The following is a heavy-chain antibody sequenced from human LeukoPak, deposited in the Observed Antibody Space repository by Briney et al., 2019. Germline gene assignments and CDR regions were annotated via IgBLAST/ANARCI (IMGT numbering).Heavy chain of an antibody. D-gene: IGHD2-2*01. CDR3: ARRSTSCLDY. CDR2: INHRGIT. J-gene: IGHJ4*02. CDR1: GGSFRDYY. Sequence: SETLSLTCVVYGGSFRDYYWSWIRQPPGKGLEWIGEINHRGITNYNPSLTSRVTISVDTSKNQFSLNLTSLTAADTAVYYCARRSTSCLDYWGQGTLVTVSS. V-gene: IGHV4-34*01.